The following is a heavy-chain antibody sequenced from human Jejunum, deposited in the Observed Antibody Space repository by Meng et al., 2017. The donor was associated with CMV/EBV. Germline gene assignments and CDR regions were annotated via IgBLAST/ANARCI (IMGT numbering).Heavy chain of an antibody. CDR3: AREGRFPLDYGLDV. Sequence: GFIFNNYAMHWVRQAPGKGLEWVALISYDGSTTSSAESVQRRFTISRDNSKNTLYLVMNSLRPEDTAVYYCAREGRFPLDYGLDVWGQGTTVTVSS. J-gene: IGHJ6*02. CDR2: ISYDGSTT. D-gene: IGHD2/OR15-2a*01. V-gene: IGHV3-30-3*01. CDR1: GFIFNNYA.